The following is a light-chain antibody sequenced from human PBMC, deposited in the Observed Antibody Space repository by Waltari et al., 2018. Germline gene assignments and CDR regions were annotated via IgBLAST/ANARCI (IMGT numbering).Light chain of an antibody. CDR3: QQADSFPRT. Sequence: DIQMTQSPSSVSASVGDRVTITCRASQGISSWLAWYQQKTGKAPKLLIYAASSWQIGVPSRCGGRGSGTDFTLSISSLQPEDFATYYCQQADSFPRTFGQGTKVEIK. CDR2: AAS. CDR1: QGISSW. V-gene: IGKV1-12*01. J-gene: IGKJ1*01.